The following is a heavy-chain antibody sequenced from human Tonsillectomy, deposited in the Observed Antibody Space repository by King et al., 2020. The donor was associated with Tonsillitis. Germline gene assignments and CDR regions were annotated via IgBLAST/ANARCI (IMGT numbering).Heavy chain of an antibody. CDR2: VNPDTGAA. Sequence: VQLVESGAEVKKPGASVRVSCTASGYTFTDFAINWVRQAPGQGLEWVGWVNPDTGAAGSAQRFQVRVTRTRDTSISTAYMEMRSLRSEDTALYYCATARGGVVRGLTPRNYFDPWGQGTLVTVSS. CDR1: GYTFTDFA. CDR3: ATARGGVVRGLTPRNYFDP. V-gene: IGHV1-8*01. D-gene: IGHD3-10*01. J-gene: IGHJ5*02.